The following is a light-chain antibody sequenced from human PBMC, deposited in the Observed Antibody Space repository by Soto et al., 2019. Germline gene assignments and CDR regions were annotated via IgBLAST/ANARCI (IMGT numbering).Light chain of an antibody. CDR2: AAS. CDR3: QQYYSYPHT. Sequence: AIRITQSPSSFSASTGDRVTITCRASQGISSYLAWYQQKPGKAPKLLIYAASTLQSGVPSRFSGSGSGSDFTLTISCLQSEDFATYYCQQYYSYPHTFGQGTKLESK. J-gene: IGKJ2*01. V-gene: IGKV1-8*01. CDR1: QGISSY.